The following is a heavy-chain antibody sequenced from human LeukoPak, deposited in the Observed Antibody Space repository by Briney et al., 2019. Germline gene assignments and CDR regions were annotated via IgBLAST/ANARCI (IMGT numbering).Heavy chain of an antibody. CDR3: ARESTAWLEHYSYYGMDV. D-gene: IGHD6-19*01. CDR1: GDSVSSDSAD. J-gene: IGHJ6*02. V-gene: IGHV6-1*01. CDR2: TYYRSKWYN. Sequence: SQTLSLTCAISGDSVSSDSADWNWIRQSPSRGLEWLGRTYYRSKWYNDYAVSVKSRITINPDTSKNQFSLQLNSVTPEDTAVYYCARESTAWLEHYSYYGMDVWGQGTAVTVS.